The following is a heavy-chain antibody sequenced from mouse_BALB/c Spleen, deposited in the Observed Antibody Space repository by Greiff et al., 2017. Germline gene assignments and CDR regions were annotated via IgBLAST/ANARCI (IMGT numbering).Heavy chain of an antibody. V-gene: IGHV1S81*02. Sequence: QVQLQQSGAELVKPGASVKLSCKASGYTFTSYYMYWVKQRPGQGLEWIGEINPSNGGTNFNEKFKSKATLTVDKSSSTAYMQLSSLTSEDSAVYYCTRGVGYYAMDYWGQGTSVTVSS. CDR3: TRGVGYYAMDY. CDR1: GYTFTSYY. CDR2: INPSNGGT. J-gene: IGHJ4*01. D-gene: IGHD1-1*02.